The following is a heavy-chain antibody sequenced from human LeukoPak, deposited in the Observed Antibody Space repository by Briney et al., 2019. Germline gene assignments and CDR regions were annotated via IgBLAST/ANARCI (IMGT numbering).Heavy chain of an antibody. J-gene: IGHJ4*02. CDR3: ARHRAYSSSSPFDY. CDR1: GGSISSYY. Sequence: NPSETLFLTCSVSGGSISSYYWSWIRQPPGKGLEWIGYIYYTGSTNYNPSLKSRVTMFVDMSKNQFSLRLSSVTAADTAVYYCARHRAYSSSSPFDYWGQGTLVTVSS. CDR2: IYYTGST. D-gene: IGHD6-6*01. V-gene: IGHV4-59*08.